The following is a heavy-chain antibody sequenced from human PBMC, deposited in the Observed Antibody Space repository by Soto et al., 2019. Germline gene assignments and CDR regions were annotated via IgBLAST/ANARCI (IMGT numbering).Heavy chain of an antibody. CDR3: ARKDTSGYFNCFDI. V-gene: IGHV5-51*04. CDR1: GYRFTSYW. CDR2: IFPSDSDT. J-gene: IGHJ5*02. Sequence: GESLKISCRSSGYRFTSYWIALGRQMPGKGLEWMGIIFPSDSDTRYSPSFQGQVTISPDRPTRTPVLEWASPKASNTALYFLARKDTSGYFNCFDIWGQGTMVTVSS. D-gene: IGHD3-22*01.